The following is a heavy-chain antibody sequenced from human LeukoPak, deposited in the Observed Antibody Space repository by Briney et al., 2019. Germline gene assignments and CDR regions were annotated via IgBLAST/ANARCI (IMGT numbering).Heavy chain of an antibody. CDR3: ASPSMVRGPGSFDY. CDR2: INPNSGGT. CDR1: GYTFTGYY. J-gene: IGHJ4*02. Sequence: ASVKVSCKASGYTFTGYYMHWVRQAPGQGLEWMGWINPNSGGTNYAQKFQGRVTMTRDTSISTAYMELSSLRSEDTAVYYCASPSMVRGPGSFDYWGQGTLVTVSS. D-gene: IGHD3-10*01. V-gene: IGHV1-2*02.